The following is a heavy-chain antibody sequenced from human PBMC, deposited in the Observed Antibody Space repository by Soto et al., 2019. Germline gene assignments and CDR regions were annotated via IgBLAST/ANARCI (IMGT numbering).Heavy chain of an antibody. J-gene: IGHJ6*02. D-gene: IGHD2-21*02. Sequence: SGPTLVNPTQTLTLTCTFSGFSLSTSGVGAGWIRQPPGKALEWLALIYWDDDKRYSPSLRSRLTINKDTSKNQVVLTMTNMDPVDTATYYCIQSRCGGDCLQSYASHYYYGMDVWGQGTTVTVSS. CDR2: IYWDDDK. V-gene: IGHV2-5*02. CDR1: GFSLSTSGVG. CDR3: IQSRCGGDCLQSYASHYYYGMDV.